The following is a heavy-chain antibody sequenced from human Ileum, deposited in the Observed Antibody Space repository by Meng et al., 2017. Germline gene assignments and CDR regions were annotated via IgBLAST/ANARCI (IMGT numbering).Heavy chain of an antibody. V-gene: IGHV2-5*01. Sequence: SGATLVQPTHTRTLICTFSGFSLTPSGGGVGGIRQPPGKSLEWLALMYWNDDKRYSPPLKSRLTITKDNSKNQVDLTMTNVDPVDTATYYCALRREWTSCYDNGASAFDFWGQGAMVTVSS. CDR3: ALRREWTSCYDNGASAFDF. D-gene: IGHD2-8*01. CDR2: MYWNDDK. CDR1: GFSLTPSGGG. J-gene: IGHJ3*01.